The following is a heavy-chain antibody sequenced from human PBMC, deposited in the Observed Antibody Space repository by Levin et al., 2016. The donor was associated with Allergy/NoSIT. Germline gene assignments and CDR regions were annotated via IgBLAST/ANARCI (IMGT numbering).Heavy chain of an antibody. D-gene: IGHD2-2*01. V-gene: IGHV3-49*03. J-gene: IGHJ6*02. CDR2: IRSKAYGGTT. Sequence: GESLKISCTASGFTFGDYAMSWFRQAPGKGLEWVGFIRSKAYGGTTEYAASVKGRFTISRDDSKSIAYLQMNSLKTEDTAVYYCTRAVGVPAAMWIFGYYGMDVWGQGTTVTVSS. CDR3: TRAVGVPAAMWIFGYYGMDV. CDR1: GFTFGDYA.